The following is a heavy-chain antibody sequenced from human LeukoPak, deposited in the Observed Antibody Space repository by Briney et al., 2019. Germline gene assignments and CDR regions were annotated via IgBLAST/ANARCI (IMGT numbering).Heavy chain of an antibody. V-gene: IGHV1-69*13. CDR3: ARDRVVGLGLDNAFDI. CDR1: GGIFSRYA. Sequence: GASVKVSYKASGGIFSRYAISWVRQAPGQGLEWMGGIIPIFGTANYAQKFQGRVTITADESTSTAYMELSSLRSEDTAVYFCARDRVVGLGLDNAFDIWGQGTVVTVSS. D-gene: IGHD2-15*01. J-gene: IGHJ3*02. CDR2: IIPIFGTA.